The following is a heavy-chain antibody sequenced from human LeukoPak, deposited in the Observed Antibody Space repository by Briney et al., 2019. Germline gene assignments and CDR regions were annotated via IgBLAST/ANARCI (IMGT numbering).Heavy chain of an antibody. D-gene: IGHD3-9*01. J-gene: IGHJ4*02. CDR1: GYTFTSYD. CDR2: MNPNSGNT. V-gene: IGHV1-8*01. CDR3: ARASILTGYSDDY. Sequence: ASVKVSCTASGYTFTSYDINWVRQATGQGLEWMGWMNPNSGNTGYAQKFQGRVTMTRNTSISTAYMELSSLRSEDTAVYYCARASILTGYSDDYWGQGTLVTVSS.